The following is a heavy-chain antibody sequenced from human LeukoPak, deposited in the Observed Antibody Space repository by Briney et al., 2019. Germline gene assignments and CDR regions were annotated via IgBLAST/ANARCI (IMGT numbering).Heavy chain of an antibody. D-gene: IGHD3-22*01. CDR3: ARDSSGYYRIDY. CDR1: GGSISSYY. CDR2: VFHSGST. Sequence: PETLSLACTVSGGSISSYYWSWIWQPPGKGLEWIGYVFHSGSTNYDPFLKSRVTISVDTSKNQFSLKLTSVTAADTAVYYCARDSSGYYRIDYWGQGTLVAVSS. V-gene: IGHV4-59*08. J-gene: IGHJ4*02.